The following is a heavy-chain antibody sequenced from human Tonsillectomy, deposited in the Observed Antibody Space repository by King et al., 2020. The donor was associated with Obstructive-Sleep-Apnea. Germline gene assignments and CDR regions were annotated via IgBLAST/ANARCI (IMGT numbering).Heavy chain of an antibody. CDR3: AGDATTVTPYDYYGMDV. CDR1: GFTFSSYA. CDR2: ISYDGSNK. Sequence: VQLVESGGGVVQPGRSLRLSCAASGFTFSSYAMHWVRQAPGKGLEWVAVISYDGSNKYYADSVKGRFTISRDNSKNTLYLQMNSLRAEDTAVYYCAGDATTVTPYDYYGMDVWGQGTTVTVSS. D-gene: IGHD4-17*01. V-gene: IGHV3-30-3*01. J-gene: IGHJ6*02.